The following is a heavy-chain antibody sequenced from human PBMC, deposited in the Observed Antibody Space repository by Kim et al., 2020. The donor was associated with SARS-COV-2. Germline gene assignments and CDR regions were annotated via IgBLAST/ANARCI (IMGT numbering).Heavy chain of an antibody. CDR2: ST. V-gene: IGHV3-23*01. CDR3: AKGQVAGDY. J-gene: IGHJ4*02. Sequence: STYYADAVKGRFTISRDNSKNTLYLQMNSLRAEDTAVYYCAKGQVAGDYWGQGTLVTVSS. D-gene: IGHD6-19*01.